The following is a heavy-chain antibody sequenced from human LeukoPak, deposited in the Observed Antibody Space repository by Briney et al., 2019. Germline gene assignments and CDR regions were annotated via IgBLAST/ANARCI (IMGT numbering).Heavy chain of an antibody. CDR1: GFTFGSYW. J-gene: IGHJ4*02. CDR3: ARDAIRRDDY. Sequence: GGSLRLSCVASGFTFGSYWMTWVRHAPGKALEWVANINPDGSEKHYLDSVKGRFTVSRDNDKNSLSLQMNILRAEDTALYYCARDAIRRDDYWGQGTLVTVSS. V-gene: IGHV3-7*01. D-gene: IGHD3-3*01. CDR2: INPDGSEK.